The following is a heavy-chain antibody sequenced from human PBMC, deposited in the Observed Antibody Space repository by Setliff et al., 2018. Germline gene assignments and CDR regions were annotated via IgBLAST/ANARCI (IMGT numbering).Heavy chain of an antibody. D-gene: IGHD6-13*01. CDR1: GYTFTSYD. Sequence: EASVKVSCKASGYTFTSYDINWVRQATGQGLEWMGWMNPNSGNTGYAQKFQGRVTMTRDTSTSTVYMELRSLRSDDTAVYYCARRRSSSWYRPYYGMDVWGQGTTVTVSS. V-gene: IGHV1-8*01. CDR3: ARRRSSSWYRPYYGMDV. J-gene: IGHJ6*02. CDR2: MNPNSGNT.